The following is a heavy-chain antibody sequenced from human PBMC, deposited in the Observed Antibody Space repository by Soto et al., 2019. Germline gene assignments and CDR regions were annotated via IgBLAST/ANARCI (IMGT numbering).Heavy chain of an antibody. V-gene: IGHV4-31*03. D-gene: IGHD3-22*01. CDR2: IYYTGST. CDR3: ARDRRHFYDTTGFYVYFDS. Sequence: PSETLSLTCTVSGGSISYGGSYWNWLRQFPGKGLEWIGYIYYTGSTFSNPSLNSRVGISVDTSKNQFSLRLSSVTAADTAVYFCARDRRHFYDTTGFYVYFDSWGQGAPVTVSS. J-gene: IGHJ4*02. CDR1: GGSISYGGSY.